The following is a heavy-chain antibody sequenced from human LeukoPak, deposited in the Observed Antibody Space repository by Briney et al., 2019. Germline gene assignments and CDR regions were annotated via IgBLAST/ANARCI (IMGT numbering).Heavy chain of an antibody. CDR1: GGSISSYY. Sequence: SETLSLTCTVSGGSISSYYWSWIRQPPGKGLEWIGYIYYSGSTNYNPSLKSRVTISVDTSKNQFSLKLSSVTAADTAVYHCARLYSSGRRVFDYWGQGTLVTVSS. CDR2: IYYSGST. V-gene: IGHV4-59*01. CDR3: ARLYSSGRRVFDY. D-gene: IGHD6-19*01. J-gene: IGHJ4*02.